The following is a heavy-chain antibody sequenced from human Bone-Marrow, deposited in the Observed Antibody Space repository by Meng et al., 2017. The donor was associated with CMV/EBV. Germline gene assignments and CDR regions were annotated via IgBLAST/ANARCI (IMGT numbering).Heavy chain of an antibody. CDR2: LYNSGST. D-gene: IGHD3-22*01. V-gene: IGHV4-4*07. Sequence: QGRPQGAGPRLVKPSRTLPSTCTVPADSINTYFLGWIRQPAGKGLEWIGRLYNSGSTNYNPSLNSRVTMSIDTSNKQFSLRLSSVTAADTAVYYCATRRAHSDGRGSWYYQFDHWGQGTLVTVSS. CDR3: ATRRAHSDGRGSWYYQFDH. CDR1: ADSINTYF. J-gene: IGHJ4*02.